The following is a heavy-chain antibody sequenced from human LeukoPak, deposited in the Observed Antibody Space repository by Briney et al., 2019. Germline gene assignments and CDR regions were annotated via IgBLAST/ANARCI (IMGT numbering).Heavy chain of an antibody. CDR1: GGSFSDYY. V-gene: IGHV4-34*01. CDR2: INHSGSP. CDR3: ARALVGAAAGL. Sequence: PSETLSLTCAVYGGSFSDYYWTWIRQPPGKGLEWIGEINHSGSPNYNPSLKSRVTISVDTSKNQFSLKLSSVTAADTAVYYCARALVGAAAGLWGQGTLVTVSS. J-gene: IGHJ4*02. D-gene: IGHD6-13*01.